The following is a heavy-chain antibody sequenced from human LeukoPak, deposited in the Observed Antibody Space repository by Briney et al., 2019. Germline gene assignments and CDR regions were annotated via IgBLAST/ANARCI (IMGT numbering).Heavy chain of an antibody. D-gene: IGHD1-26*01. CDR3: ARATKTYAYDI. V-gene: IGHV3-7*01. CDR1: AFTFSDYW. Sequence: GGSLRLSCTASAFTFSDYWMSWVRQAPGEWLEWVANIQLDGSEKYYMDSVKGRFTVSRDNAKNLMYLQMSSLGAEDTALYYCARATKTYAYDIWGRGTMVTVSS. CDR2: IQLDGSEK. J-gene: IGHJ3*02.